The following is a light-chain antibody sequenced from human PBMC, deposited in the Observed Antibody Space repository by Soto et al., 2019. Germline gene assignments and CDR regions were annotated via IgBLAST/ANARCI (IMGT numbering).Light chain of an antibody. CDR3: QQYNDWPLT. V-gene: IGKV3-15*01. J-gene: IGKJ4*01. CDR1: RTVRSD. Sequence: EIVVTQSPATLSVSPGERVTLSCRASRTVRSDFAWYQQKPGQAPRLLIYGAFVRATGIPARFSGSGSGTDFTLTISSLQSEDFAVYYCQQYNDWPLTFGGGTKVDIK. CDR2: GAF.